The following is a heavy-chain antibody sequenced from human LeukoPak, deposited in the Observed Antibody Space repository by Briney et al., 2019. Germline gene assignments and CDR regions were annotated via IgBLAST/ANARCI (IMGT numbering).Heavy chain of an antibody. J-gene: IGHJ4*02. D-gene: IGHD6-19*01. CDR1: GGSLSGYY. CDR2: INHSGST. V-gene: IGHV4-34*01. Sequence: SETLSLTCGVVGGSLSGYYWTWIRQPPGKGLEWIGEINHSGSTNYNPSLKSRVTISVDTSKNQFSLKLSSVTAADTAVYYCARVMGAVAGIRRRYYFDYWGQGTLVTVSS. CDR3: ARVMGAVAGIRRRYYFDY.